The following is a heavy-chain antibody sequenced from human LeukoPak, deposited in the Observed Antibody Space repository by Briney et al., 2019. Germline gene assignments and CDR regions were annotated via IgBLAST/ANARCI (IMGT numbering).Heavy chain of an antibody. D-gene: IGHD2-21*02. CDR2: IYPGDSDT. CDR1: GYSFTNYW. V-gene: IGHV5-51*01. J-gene: IGHJ4*02. CDR3: ARTYCGGDCYGGLQGNRGFDY. Sequence: KRGESLKISCQGSGYSFTNYWIGWVRQMPGKGLEWMGIIYPGDSDTRYSPSFQGQVTISADKSISTAYLQWSSLKASDTAMYYCARTYCGGDCYGGLQGNRGFDYWGQGTLVTVS.